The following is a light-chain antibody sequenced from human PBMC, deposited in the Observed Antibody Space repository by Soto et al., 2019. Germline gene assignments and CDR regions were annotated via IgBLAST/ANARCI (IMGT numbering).Light chain of an antibody. CDR2: EVT. J-gene: IGLJ2*01. CDR1: SSDVGGYNY. V-gene: IGLV2-8*01. Sequence: QSVLTQPPSASGSPGQSVTISCTGTSSDVGGYNYVSWYQQHPGKAPKLMLHEVTKRPSGVPDRFSGSKSGNTASLTVSGLQAEDEADYYCSSYAGSNNLVFGGGTKVTVL. CDR3: SSYAGSNNLV.